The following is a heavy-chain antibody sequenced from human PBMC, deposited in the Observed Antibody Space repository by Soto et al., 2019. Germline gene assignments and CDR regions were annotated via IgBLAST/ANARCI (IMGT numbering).Heavy chain of an antibody. CDR1: GFSLNINGVA. CDR3: ARHYSGSYFRY. Sequence: QITLKESGRTLVKPTQTLTLTCTFSGFSLNINGVAVGWIRQPTGEALEWLALIYWDDDKRYSPSLKTRLSITKDTSKNQVVLTMTDMDPIDTGTYYCARHYSGSYFRYWGQGALVTVSP. V-gene: IGHV2-5*02. D-gene: IGHD1-26*01. CDR2: IYWDDDK. J-gene: IGHJ4*02.